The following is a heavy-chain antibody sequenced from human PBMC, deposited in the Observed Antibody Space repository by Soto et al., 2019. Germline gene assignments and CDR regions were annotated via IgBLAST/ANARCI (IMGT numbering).Heavy chain of an antibody. CDR1: GFTFSNAW. CDR2: IKSKTDGGTT. D-gene: IGHD4-17*01. J-gene: IGHJ4*02. CDR3: TSGQTVTLWVFDY. V-gene: IGHV3-15*01. Sequence: EVQLVESGGGLVKPGGSLRLSCAASGFTFSNAWMSWVRQAPGKGLEWVGRIKSKTDGGTTDYAAPVKGRFTISRDDSNNTLYLQINRLKTEDTAVYYCTSGQTVTLWVFDYWGQGTLVTVSS.